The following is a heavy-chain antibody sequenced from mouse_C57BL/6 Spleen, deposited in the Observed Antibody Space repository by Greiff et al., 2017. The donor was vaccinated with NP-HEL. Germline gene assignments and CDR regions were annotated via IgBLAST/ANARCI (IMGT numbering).Heavy chain of an antibody. Sequence: VQLQQSGAELVMPGASVKLSCKASGYTFTSYWMHWVKQRPGQGLEWIGEIDPSDSYTNYNQKFKGKSTLTVDKSSSTAYMQLSSLTSEDSAVYYCAKNYYGSSRYAMDYWGQGTSVTVSS. CDR2: IDPSDSYT. D-gene: IGHD1-1*01. V-gene: IGHV1-69*01. CDR1: GYTFTSYW. CDR3: AKNYYGSSRYAMDY. J-gene: IGHJ4*01.